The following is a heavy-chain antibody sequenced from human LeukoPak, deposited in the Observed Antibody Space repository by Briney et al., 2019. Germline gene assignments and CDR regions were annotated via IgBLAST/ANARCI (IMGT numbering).Heavy chain of an antibody. CDR2: INPNSGGT. D-gene: IGHD4-17*01. CDR1: GYTFTAYY. J-gene: IGHJ4*02. Sequence: GASVKVSCKASGYTFTAYYMHWVRQAPGQGLEWMGWINPNSGGTNYAQKFQGRVTMTRDTSISTAYMELSRLRSDDTAVYYCARDPDYGGAGDYWGQGTLVTVSS. CDR3: ARDPDYGGAGDY. V-gene: IGHV1-2*02.